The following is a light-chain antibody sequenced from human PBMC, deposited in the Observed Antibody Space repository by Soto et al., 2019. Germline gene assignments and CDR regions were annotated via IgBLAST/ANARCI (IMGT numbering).Light chain of an antibody. CDR3: AAWDDSLNAYV. CDR2: SNN. Sequence: QSVLTQPPSASGTPGQRVTISCSGTSSNIGSNIVDYYHHLPGSPPKLLIYSNNHRPSGVPGRFSGSKSGTSASLAISGLQSEDEADYYCAAWDDSLNAYVFGTGTKV. CDR1: SSNIGSNI. J-gene: IGLJ1*01. V-gene: IGLV1-44*01.